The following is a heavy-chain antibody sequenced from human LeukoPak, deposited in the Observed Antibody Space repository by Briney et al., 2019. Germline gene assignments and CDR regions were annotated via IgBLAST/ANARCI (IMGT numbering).Heavy chain of an antibody. D-gene: IGHD4-23*01. Sequence: PSETLSLTCTVSGGSISSYYWSWIRQPPGEGLEWIGYIYYSGNTNYNPSLKSRVTISVDTSKNQFSLKLSSVTAADTALYYCARHGSRGNSGIFDYWGQGTLVTVSP. J-gene: IGHJ4*02. CDR2: IYYSGNT. CDR1: GGSISSYY. V-gene: IGHV4-59*01. CDR3: ARHGSRGNSGIFDY.